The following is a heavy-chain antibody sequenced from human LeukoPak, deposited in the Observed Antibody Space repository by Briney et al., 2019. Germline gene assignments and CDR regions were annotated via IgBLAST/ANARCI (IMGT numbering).Heavy chain of an antibody. CDR3: AREAGIAITGTIWYFDL. D-gene: IGHD1/OR15-1a*01. CDR1: GYTFTGYY. J-gene: IGHJ2*01. V-gene: IGHV1-46*01. Sequence: ASVKVSCKASGYTFTGYYMHWVRQAPGQGLEWMGIISPSSGSTTYAQRFQDRVTMTRDTSTTRDTSTSTVYMHLSSVRSEDTAVYYCAREAGIAITGTIWYFDLWGRGTLVTVSS. CDR2: ISPSSGST.